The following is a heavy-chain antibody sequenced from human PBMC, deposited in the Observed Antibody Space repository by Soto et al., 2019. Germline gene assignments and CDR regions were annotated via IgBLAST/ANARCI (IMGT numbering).Heavy chain of an antibody. Sequence: SETLSLTCTGSGGSIISYYWSWIRQPPGKGLEWIGYIYYSGSTNYNPSLKSRVTISVDTSKNQFSLKLSSVTAADTAVYYCACYYGDSAPIDEWGQGTLVPVSS. D-gene: IGHD4-17*01. CDR2: IYYSGST. J-gene: IGHJ4*02. CDR1: GGSIISYY. CDR3: ACYYGDSAPIDE. V-gene: IGHV4-59*08.